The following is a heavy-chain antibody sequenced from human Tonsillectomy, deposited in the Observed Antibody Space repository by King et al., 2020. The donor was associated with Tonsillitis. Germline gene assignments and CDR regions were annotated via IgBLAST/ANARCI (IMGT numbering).Heavy chain of an antibody. Sequence: VQLVQSGAEVKKPGESLKISCKASGYSFTNYWISWVRQMPGKGLEWMGIIYPGDSDTRYSPSFQGQVTISADKSISTAYLQWSSLKASDTTMSYCARSHSSIVGAAFDIWGQGTMVTVSS. CDR3: ARSHSSIVGAAFDI. CDR2: IYPGDSDT. V-gene: IGHV5-51*03. D-gene: IGHD1-26*01. J-gene: IGHJ3*02. CDR1: GYSFTNYW.